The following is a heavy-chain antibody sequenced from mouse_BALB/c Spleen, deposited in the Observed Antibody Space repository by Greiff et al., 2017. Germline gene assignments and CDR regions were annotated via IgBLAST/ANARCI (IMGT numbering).Heavy chain of an antibody. V-gene: IGHV5-6-3*01. Sequence: EVQVVESGGGLVQPGGSLKLSCAASGFTFSSYGMSWVRQTPDKRLELVATINSNGGSTYYPDSVKGRFTISRDNAKNTLYLQMSSLKSEDTAMYYCARVPSYYGNYLYYFDYWGQGTTLTVSS. D-gene: IGHD2-1*01. CDR3: ARVPSYYGNYLYYFDY. CDR2: INSNGGST. J-gene: IGHJ2*01. CDR1: GFTFSSYG.